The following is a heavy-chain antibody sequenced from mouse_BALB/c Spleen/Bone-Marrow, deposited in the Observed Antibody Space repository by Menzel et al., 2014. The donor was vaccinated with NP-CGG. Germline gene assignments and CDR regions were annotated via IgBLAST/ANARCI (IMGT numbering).Heavy chain of an antibody. V-gene: IGHV14-3*02. CDR2: IDPANGNT. CDR1: GFNINDTY. J-gene: IGHJ4*01. CDR3: ARWEYYAMDY. D-gene: IGHD4-1*01. Sequence: EVQLPQSGAELVKPGASVKLSCTASGFNINDTYMHWVKQRPEQGLEWIGRIDPANGNTKYDPKFQGKATITADTSSNTAYLQLSSLTSDDTAVYYCARWEYYAMDYWGQGPSVTVSS.